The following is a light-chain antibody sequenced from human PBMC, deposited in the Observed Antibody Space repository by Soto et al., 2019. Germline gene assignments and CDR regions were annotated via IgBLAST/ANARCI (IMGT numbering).Light chain of an antibody. V-gene: IGLV2-8*01. J-gene: IGLJ2*01. CDR3: SAYAGSSTWV. CDR2: EVY. CDR1: SSDVGGYNY. Sequence: QSAPTQPPSASGSPGQSVTFSCTGTSSDVGGYNYVSWYQQYPGKAPKLMIYEVYKRHSGVPDRVSGSKSGNTASLTVSGLQPEDEADYYCSAYAGSSTWVFGGGTKVTVL.